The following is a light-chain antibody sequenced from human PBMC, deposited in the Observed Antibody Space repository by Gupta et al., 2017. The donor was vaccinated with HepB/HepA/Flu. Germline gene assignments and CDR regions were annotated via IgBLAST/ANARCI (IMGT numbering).Light chain of an antibody. CDR1: SSDVGGYNY. Sequence: QSALTQPASVSGSPGQSITTSCTGTSSDVGGYNYVSWYQQHPGKAPKLMIYDVSNRPSGVSNRFSGSKSGHTASLTISGLQAEDDADYYCSSYTSSSTLGVFGTGTKVTVL. V-gene: IGLV2-14*03. J-gene: IGLJ1*01. CDR2: DVS. CDR3: SSYTSSSTLGV.